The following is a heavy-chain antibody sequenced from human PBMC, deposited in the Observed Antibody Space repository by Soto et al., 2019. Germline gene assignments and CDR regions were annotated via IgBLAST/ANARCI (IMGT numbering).Heavy chain of an antibody. V-gene: IGHV1-2*04. CDR3: ARDGYSGSGEDYYYYGMDV. CDR1: GYTFTGCY. Sequence: ASVKVSCKASGYTFTGCYMHWVRQAPGQGLEWMGWINPNSGGTNYAQKFQGWVTMTRDTSISTAYMELSRLRSDDTAVYYCARDGYSGSGEDYYYYGMDVWGQGSTVTVSS. J-gene: IGHJ6*02. D-gene: IGHD5-18*01. CDR2: INPNSGGT.